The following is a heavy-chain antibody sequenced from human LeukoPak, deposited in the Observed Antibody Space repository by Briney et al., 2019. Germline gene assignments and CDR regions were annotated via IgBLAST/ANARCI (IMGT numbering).Heavy chain of an antibody. V-gene: IGHV4-39*07. Sequence: PSETLSLTCIVSGGSTSGGNYYWGWIRRPPGKGLEWIGGISSSGNTYYNPSLKSRITISIDTSKNHFSLKLSSVTAADTAVYYCARLAAAGTAAIDYWGQGTLVTVSS. J-gene: IGHJ4*02. CDR1: GGSTSGGNYY. CDR3: ARLAAAGTAAIDY. CDR2: ISSSGNT. D-gene: IGHD6-13*01.